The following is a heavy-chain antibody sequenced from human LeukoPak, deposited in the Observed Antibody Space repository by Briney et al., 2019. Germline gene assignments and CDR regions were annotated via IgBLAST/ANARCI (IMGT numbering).Heavy chain of an antibody. D-gene: IGHD3-10*01. CDR3: AREGTPLSFDY. Sequence: ASVKVSCTASGGTFSSYAISWVRQAPGQGLEWMGGIIPIFGTANYAQKFQGRVTITADESTSTAYMELSSLRSEDTAVYYCAREGTPLSFDYWGQGTLVTVSS. V-gene: IGHV1-69*01. J-gene: IGHJ4*02. CDR2: IIPIFGTA. CDR1: GGTFSSYA.